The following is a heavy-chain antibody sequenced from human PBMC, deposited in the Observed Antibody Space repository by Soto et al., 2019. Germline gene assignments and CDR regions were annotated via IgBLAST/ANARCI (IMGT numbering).Heavy chain of an antibody. CDR1: GDSVSSNSAA. J-gene: IGHJ6*03. Sequence: PSQTLSLTCAISGDSVSSNSAAWNWIRQSPSRGLEWLGRTYYRSRWYNDYAVSVRSRITVNADTSKNQFSLHLNSVTPEDTAVYYWAGTSPIQWYYMHVWEKGTTVTVSS. V-gene: IGHV6-1*01. CDR3: AGTSPIQWYYMHV. D-gene: IGHD1-7*01. CDR2: TYYRSRWYN.